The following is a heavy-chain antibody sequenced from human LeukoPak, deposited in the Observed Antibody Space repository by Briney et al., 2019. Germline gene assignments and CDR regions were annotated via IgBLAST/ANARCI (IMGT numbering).Heavy chain of an antibody. CDR2: ISYDGSNK. CDR3: AKDYAYSGYDGEGAFDI. CDR1: GFTFSSYG. Sequence: GRPLRLSCAASGFTFSSYGMHWVRQAPGKGLEWVAVISYDGSNKYYADSVKGRFTISRDNSKNTLYLQMNSLRAEDTAVYYCAKDYAYSGYDGEGAFDIWGQGTMVTVSS. V-gene: IGHV3-30*18. J-gene: IGHJ3*02. D-gene: IGHD5-12*01.